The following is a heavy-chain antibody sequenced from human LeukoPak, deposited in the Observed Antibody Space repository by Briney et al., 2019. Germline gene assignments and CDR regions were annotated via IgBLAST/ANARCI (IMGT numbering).Heavy chain of an antibody. CDR1: GGSISSGSYY. CDR3: ARDYVLGAFDI. V-gene: IGHV4-61*02. Sequence: SKTLSLTCTVSGGSISSGSYYWSWIRQPAGKRLEWIGRIYTSGSTNYNPSLKSRVTISVDTSKNQFSLKLSSVTAADTAVYYCARDYVLGAFDIWGQGTMVTVSS. CDR2: IYTSGST. J-gene: IGHJ3*02. D-gene: IGHD3-16*01.